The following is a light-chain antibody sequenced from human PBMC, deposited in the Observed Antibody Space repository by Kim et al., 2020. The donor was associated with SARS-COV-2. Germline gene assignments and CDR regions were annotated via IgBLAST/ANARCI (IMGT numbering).Light chain of an antibody. J-gene: IGLJ3*02. CDR1: ALPKQY. CDR3: QTADSSGTWV. V-gene: IGLV3-25*03. Sequence: SYELTQPPSVSVSPGRTARIICSGDALPKQYAYWFQQRSGQAPRLVMFKDSERPSGIPERFSGSGSGTTVTLTISGVQPEDEADYYCQTADSSGTWVFGG. CDR2: KDS.